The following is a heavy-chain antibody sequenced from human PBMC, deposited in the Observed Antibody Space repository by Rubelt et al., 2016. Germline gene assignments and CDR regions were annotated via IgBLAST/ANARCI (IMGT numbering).Heavy chain of an antibody. V-gene: IGHV4-4*07. CDR2: IYTSGST. J-gene: IGHJ3*02. CDR3: ARDLFLSGDYGNDAFDI. Sequence: GGIYTSGSTNYNPSLKSRVTISVDTSKNQFSLKLSSVTAADTAVYYCARDLFLSGDYGNDAFDIWGQGTMVTVSS. D-gene: IGHD4-17*01.